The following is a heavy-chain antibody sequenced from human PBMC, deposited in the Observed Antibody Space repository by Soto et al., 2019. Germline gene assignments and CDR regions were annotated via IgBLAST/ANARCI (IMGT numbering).Heavy chain of an antibody. CDR1: GYTFSNYD. D-gene: IGHD3-22*01. CDR2: VNPNSGNT. Sequence: ASVKVSCKASGYTFSNYDINWVRQATGQGLEWMGWVNPNSGNTGYTQKFQGRITITADESTSTAYMDLSGLRFEDTAVYYCARPRTYYYESDGYYGHQFDDWGQGTLVTVSS. V-gene: IGHV1-8*03. J-gene: IGHJ5*02. CDR3: ARPRTYYYESDGYYGHQFDD.